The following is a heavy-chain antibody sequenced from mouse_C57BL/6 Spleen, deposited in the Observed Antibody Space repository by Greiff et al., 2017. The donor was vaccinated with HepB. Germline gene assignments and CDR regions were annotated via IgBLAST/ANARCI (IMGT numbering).Heavy chain of an antibody. CDR1: GFTFSSYA. V-gene: IGHV5-4*01. D-gene: IGHD1-1*01. J-gene: IGHJ4*01. Sequence: EVKLVESGGGLVKPGGSLKLSCAASGFTFSSYAMSWVRQTPEKRLEWVATISDGGSYTYYPDNVKGRFTISRDNAKNKLYLQMSHLKSEDTAMYYCAREDYYGSSYDYAMDYWGQGTSVTVSS. CDR3: AREDYYGSSYDYAMDY. CDR2: ISDGGSYT.